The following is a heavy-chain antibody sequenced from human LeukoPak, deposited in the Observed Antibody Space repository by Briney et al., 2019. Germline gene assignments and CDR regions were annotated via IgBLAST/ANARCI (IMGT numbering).Heavy chain of an antibody. CDR3: ARDLLGTSSSGVAFDI. J-gene: IGHJ3*02. CDR1: GGSISSDY. Sequence: SETLSLTCTVSGGSISSDYWSWIRQPPGKGLEWIGYVHYSGSTIYNPSLKSRVAISVDTSKNQISLRLNSVTAADTAVYYCARDLLGTSSSGVAFDIWGHGTLVTVSS. D-gene: IGHD6-6*01. CDR2: VHYSGST. V-gene: IGHV4-59*01.